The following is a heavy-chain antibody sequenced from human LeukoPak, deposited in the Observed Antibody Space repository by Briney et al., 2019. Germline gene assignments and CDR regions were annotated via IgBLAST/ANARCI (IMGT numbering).Heavy chain of an antibody. CDR3: ARVSVRRQWQMGDY. Sequence: SEALSLTCAVYGGSFSGYYWSWIRQPPGKGLEWIGEINHSGSTNYNPSLKSRVTISVDTSKNQFSLKLSSVTAADTAVYYCARVSVRRQWQMGDYWGQGTLVTVSS. V-gene: IGHV4-34*01. J-gene: IGHJ4*02. CDR1: GGSFSGYY. D-gene: IGHD6-19*01. CDR2: INHSGST.